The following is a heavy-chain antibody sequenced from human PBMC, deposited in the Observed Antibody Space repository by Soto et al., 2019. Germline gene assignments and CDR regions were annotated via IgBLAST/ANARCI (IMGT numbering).Heavy chain of an antibody. D-gene: IGHD6-19*01. CDR2: ISGSGGST. V-gene: IGHV3-23*01. CDR1: GFTFSSYA. Sequence: EVQLLESGGGLVQPGGSLRLSCAASGFTFSSYAMSWVRQAPGKGLEWVSAISGSGGSTYYADSVKGRFTISRDNSKNALYLQMNSLRAEDTAVYYCAKLGKKWLVRHWFDPWGQGTLVTVSS. J-gene: IGHJ5*02. CDR3: AKLGKKWLVRHWFDP.